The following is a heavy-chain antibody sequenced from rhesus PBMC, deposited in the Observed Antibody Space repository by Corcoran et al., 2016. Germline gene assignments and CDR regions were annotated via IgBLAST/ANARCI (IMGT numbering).Heavy chain of an antibody. V-gene: IGHV4S17*01. D-gene: IGHD6-31*01. J-gene: IGHJ5-2*02. CDR2: IGGGSGIT. Sequence: QVQLQESGPGVVKPSETLSLTCAVSGGSLSSGSYYWSWIRQPPGKGLEWIGYIGGGSGITNYNPSLKSRVTISTDTSKNQFSLNLNSVTAADTAVYYCARFSGWYCSLDVWGRGLLVTVSS. CDR1: GGSLSSGSYY. CDR3: ARFSGWYCSLDV.